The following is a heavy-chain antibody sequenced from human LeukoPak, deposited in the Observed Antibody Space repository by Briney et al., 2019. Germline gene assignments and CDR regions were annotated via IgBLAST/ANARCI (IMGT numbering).Heavy chain of an antibody. V-gene: IGHV3-21*01. CDR2: ISGSSSYI. CDR1: GFTFSIYS. CDR3: ARDWVGTAHDAFDI. D-gene: IGHD1-14*01. J-gene: IGHJ3*02. Sequence: PGGSLRLSCVASGFTFSIYSMNWVRQAPGKGLEWASYISGSSSYIFYADSVKGRFTISRDNPRNSLYLQMNSLRAEDTAVYYCARDWVGTAHDAFDIWGQGTMVTVSS.